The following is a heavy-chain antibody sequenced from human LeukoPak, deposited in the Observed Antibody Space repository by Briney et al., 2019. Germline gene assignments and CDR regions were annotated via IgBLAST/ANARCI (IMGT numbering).Heavy chain of an antibody. D-gene: IGHD4-17*01. CDR3: ARDPDYVVSGRDRGWFDP. J-gene: IGHJ5*02. V-gene: IGHV1-18*01. CDR1: GDAFSSYG. Sequence: ASVKVSCKASGDAFSSYGISWVRQAPGQGLEWMGWISAYNGNTNYAQKLQGRVTMTTDTSTSTAYMELRSLRSDDTAVYYCARDPDYVVSGRDRGWFDPWGQGTLVTVSS. CDR2: ISAYNGNT.